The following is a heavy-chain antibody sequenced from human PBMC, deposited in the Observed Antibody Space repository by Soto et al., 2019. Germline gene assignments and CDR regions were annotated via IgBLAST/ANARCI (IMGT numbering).Heavy chain of an antibody. V-gene: IGHV4-38-2*01. CDR3: ARAFYYEVAGWFDP. CDR1: GYSISSGYY. J-gene: IGHJ5*02. D-gene: IGHD3-22*01. CDR2: IYRSGNT. Sequence: SETLSLTCAVSGYSISSGYYWGWIRQPPGKGLEWIGSIYRSGNTYYNPSLKSRVTISVDTSKNQFSLKLSSVTAADTAVYSCARAFYYEVAGWFDPWGPGTMVTVYS.